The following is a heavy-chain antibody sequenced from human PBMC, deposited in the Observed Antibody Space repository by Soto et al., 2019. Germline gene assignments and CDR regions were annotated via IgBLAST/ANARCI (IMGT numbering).Heavy chain of an antibody. CDR1: GFTFSSYS. CDR3: AREALIHSGYDSH. CDR2: ISGSSSYI. D-gene: IGHD5-12*01. Sequence: GGSLRLSCAASGFTFSSYSMNWVRQAPGKGLEWVSSISGSSSYIYYADSVKGRFTISRDNAKNSLYLQMNSLRAEDTAVYYCAREALIHSGYDSHWGQGTLVTVSS. J-gene: IGHJ4*02. V-gene: IGHV3-21*01.